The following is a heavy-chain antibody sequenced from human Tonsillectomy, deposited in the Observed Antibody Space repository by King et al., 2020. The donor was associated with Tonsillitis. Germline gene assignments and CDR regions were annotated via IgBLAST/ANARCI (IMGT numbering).Heavy chain of an antibody. CDR1: GFSFSGYA. D-gene: IGHD3-9*01. V-gene: IGHV3-23*04. J-gene: IGHJ3*01. CDR2: ISGSAGST. CDR3: AKDSALRYFDWLFHEAFDL. Sequence: VQLVESGGGLVQPGGSLRLSCVASGFSFSGYAMSWVRQAPGKGLEWVSAISGSAGSTYYADSVKGRFTNARDNSNNTLSLQMNSLRAEDTAEYYCAKDSALRYFDWLFHEAFDLWGQGTMVTVSS.